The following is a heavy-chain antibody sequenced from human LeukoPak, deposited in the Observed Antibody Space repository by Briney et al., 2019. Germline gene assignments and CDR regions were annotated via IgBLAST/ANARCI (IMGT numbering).Heavy chain of an antibody. Sequence: GGSLRLSCAASGFTFDDYAMHWVRQAPGKGLEWVSGISWNSGSIGYADSVKGRFTNSRDNAKNSLYLQMNSLRAEDTALYYCAKAPGGRYSGSYLDYWGQGTLVTVSS. CDR1: GFTFDDYA. D-gene: IGHD1-26*01. CDR2: ISWNSGSI. J-gene: IGHJ4*02. V-gene: IGHV3-9*01. CDR3: AKAPGGRYSGSYLDY.